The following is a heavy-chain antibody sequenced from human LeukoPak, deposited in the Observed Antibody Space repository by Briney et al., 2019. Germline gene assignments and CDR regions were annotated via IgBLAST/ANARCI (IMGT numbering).Heavy chain of an antibody. CDR1: GYSFTNFW. D-gene: IGHD3-16*01. CDR2: ISPGDSGI. V-gene: IGHV5-51*01. J-gene: IGHJ5*02. Sequence: GESLKISCKGSGYSFTNFWIGWVRQMPGKGLEWMGVISPGDSGIRYSPSFQGQVTISVDKSISTAYLQWSSLKASDSAMYYCAAGGASAPWGQGTLVTVFS. CDR3: AAGGASAP.